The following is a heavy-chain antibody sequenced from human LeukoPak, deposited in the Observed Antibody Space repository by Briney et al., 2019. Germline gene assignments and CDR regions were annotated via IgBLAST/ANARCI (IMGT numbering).Heavy chain of an antibody. D-gene: IGHD6-13*01. J-gene: IGHJ1*01. CDR2: ISSSSSTI. Sequence: GGSLRLSCAASGFTFSSYSMNWVRQAPGKGLEWVSYISSSSSTIYYADSVKGRFTISRDNAKNSLYLQMNSLRAEDTAVYYCAREDPQPYSSSWYGAVPKYFQHWGQGTLVTVSS. V-gene: IGHV3-48*01. CDR1: GFTFSSYS. CDR3: AREDPQPYSSSWYGAVPKYFQH.